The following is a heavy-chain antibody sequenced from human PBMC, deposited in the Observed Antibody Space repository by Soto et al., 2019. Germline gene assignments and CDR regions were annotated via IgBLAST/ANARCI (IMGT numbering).Heavy chain of an antibody. D-gene: IGHD3-9*01. Sequence: QVQLVQSGAEEKKPGASVKVSCKASGYTFTSYALNLVRQAPGQRLEWMGWINAGNGNTKYSQKFQGSVTITRDTAASTAYMELSSRRSEDTAVYYCARDLTIDVWGQGTTVTVSS. CDR1: GYTFTSYA. J-gene: IGHJ6*02. V-gene: IGHV1-3*05. CDR3: ARDLTIDV. CDR2: INAGNGNT.